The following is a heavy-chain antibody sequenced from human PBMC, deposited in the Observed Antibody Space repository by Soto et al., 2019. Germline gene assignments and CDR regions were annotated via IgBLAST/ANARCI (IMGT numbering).Heavy chain of an antibody. J-gene: IGHJ2*01. CDR1: GGSFSGYY. Sequence: QVQLQQWGAGPLRPLETLSLTCGVSGGSFSGYYWAWIRQSPGKGLEWIGEINDRGSINYNPSLKSRVTISVDTSKNHYTLNLRAVTAADTAVYYCASKSHDILTGPPWVWYLDLWGRCTLVTVSS. CDR2: INDRGSI. CDR3: ASKSHDILTGPPWVWYLDL. D-gene: IGHD3-9*01. V-gene: IGHV4-34*01.